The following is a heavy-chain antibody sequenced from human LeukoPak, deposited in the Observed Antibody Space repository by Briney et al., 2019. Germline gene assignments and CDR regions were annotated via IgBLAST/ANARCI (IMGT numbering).Heavy chain of an antibody. CDR1: GGSFSGYY. Sequence: NTSETLSLTCAVYGGSFSGYYWSWIRQPPGKGLEWIGEINHSGSTNYNPSLKSRVTISVDTSKNQFSLKLSSVTAADTAVYYCARGYLLFDYWGQGTLVTVSS. CDR3: ARGYLLFDY. V-gene: IGHV4-34*01. CDR2: INHSGST. J-gene: IGHJ4*02.